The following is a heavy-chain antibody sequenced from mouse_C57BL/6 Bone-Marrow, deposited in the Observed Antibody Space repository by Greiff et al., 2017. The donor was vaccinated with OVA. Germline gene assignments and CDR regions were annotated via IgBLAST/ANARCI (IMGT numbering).Heavy chain of an antibody. CDR1: GFTFSDYY. CDR2: ISNGGGST. V-gene: IGHV5-12*01. D-gene: IGHD4-1*01. Sequence: EVKLVESGGGLVQPGGSLKLSCAASGFTFSDYYMYWVRQTPEKRLEWVAYISNGGGSTYYPDTVKGRFTISRDNAKNTLYLQMSRLKSEDTAMYYCARHVTGPWFAYWGQGTLVTVSA. CDR3: ARHVTGPWFAY. J-gene: IGHJ3*01.